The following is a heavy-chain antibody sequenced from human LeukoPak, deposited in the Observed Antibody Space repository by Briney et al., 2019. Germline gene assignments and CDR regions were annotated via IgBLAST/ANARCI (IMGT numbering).Heavy chain of an antibody. J-gene: IGHJ6*02. V-gene: IGHV3-74*01. CDR3: ARRGTGHGMDV. Sequence: GGSLRLSCAASGFTFNNYWIHWVRQVPGKGLLWVSRINNDGSSASYVDSVKGRFPISRDNAKNTLFLQMNSLRAEDTAVYYCARRGTGHGMDVWGQGTTVIVSS. CDR2: INNDGSSA. CDR1: GFTFNNYW. D-gene: IGHD1-1*01.